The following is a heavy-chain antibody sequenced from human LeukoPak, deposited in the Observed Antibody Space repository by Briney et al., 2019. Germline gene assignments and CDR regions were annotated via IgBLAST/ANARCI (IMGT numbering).Heavy chain of an antibody. V-gene: IGHV1-69*13. J-gene: IGHJ5*02. CDR1: GGTFSSYA. D-gene: IGHD2-15*01. Sequence: GASVKVSCKASGGTFSSYAISWVRQAPGQGLEWMGGIIPIFGTANYAQKFQGRVTITADESTSTAYMELSSLRSEDTAVYYCARGRASIRADAAARKTNWFDPWGQGTLVTVSS. CDR2: IIPIFGTA. CDR3: ARGRASIRADAAARKTNWFDP.